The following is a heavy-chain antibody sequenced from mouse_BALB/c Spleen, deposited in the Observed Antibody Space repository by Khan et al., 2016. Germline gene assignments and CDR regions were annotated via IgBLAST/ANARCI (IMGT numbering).Heavy chain of an antibody. V-gene: IGHV3-2*02. D-gene: IGHD2-4*01. CDR2: ISYSGST. CDR3: ARYYDYDYYAMDY. Sequence: EVQLQESGPGLVKPSQSLSLTCTVTGYSITSDYAWNWIRQFPGNKLEWMGYISYSGSTSYNPSLKSRISITRDTSKNQFFLQLNSVTTEDTATYYCARYYDYDYYAMDYWSQGTSVTVSP. CDR1: GYSITSDYA. J-gene: IGHJ4*01.